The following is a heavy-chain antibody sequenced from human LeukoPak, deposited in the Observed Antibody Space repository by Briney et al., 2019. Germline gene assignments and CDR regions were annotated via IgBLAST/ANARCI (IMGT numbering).Heavy chain of an antibody. CDR2: MYYSGST. CDR1: GVSISASGHY. V-gene: IGHV4-39*01. Sequence: PSETLSLTCTVSGVSISASGHYWGWIRQPRGKGLEWIVSMYYSGSTYYNPSLRSRVTISLNKSKKQFSLKENSVTAAYTAVYYCARHNDPGHAFDIWGQGTMVTVSS. D-gene: IGHD1-1*01. J-gene: IGHJ3*02. CDR3: ARHNDPGHAFDI.